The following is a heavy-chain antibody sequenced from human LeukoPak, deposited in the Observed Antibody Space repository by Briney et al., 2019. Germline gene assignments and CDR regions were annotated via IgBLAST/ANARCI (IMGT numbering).Heavy chain of an antibody. Sequence: PSETLSLTCTVSGYSISSGYYWGWIRQPPGKGLEWIGSIYHSGSTYYNPSLKSRVTISVDTSKNQFSLKLSSVTAADTAVYYCARDGTIGYSGYLQHWGQGTLVTVSS. D-gene: IGHD5-18*01. CDR1: GYSISSGYY. CDR2: IYHSGST. J-gene: IGHJ1*01. CDR3: ARDGTIGYSGYLQH. V-gene: IGHV4-38-2*02.